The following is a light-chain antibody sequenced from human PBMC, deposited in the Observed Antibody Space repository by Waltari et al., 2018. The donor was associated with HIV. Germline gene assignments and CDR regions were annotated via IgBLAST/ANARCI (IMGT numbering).Light chain of an antibody. CDR2: ETN. J-gene: IGLJ2*01. V-gene: IGLV3-1*01. CDR3: QTWDSGTAV. CDR1: KLVDKL. Sequence: SYELTQPSSVSVSPGQTAIITCSGNKLVDKLLCWYKQKSGQSPVLIIYETNKRPAGIPERFSGSNSRNTATLTISGTQAMDESDYYCQTWDSGTAVFGGGTKLTVL.